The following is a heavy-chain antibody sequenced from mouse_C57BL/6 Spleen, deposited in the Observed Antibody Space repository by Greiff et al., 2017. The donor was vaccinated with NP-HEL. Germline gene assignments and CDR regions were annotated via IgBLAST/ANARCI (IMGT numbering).Heavy chain of an antibody. V-gene: IGHV1-69*01. J-gene: IGHJ2*01. Sequence: VQLQQPGAELVMPGASVKLSCKASGYTFTSYWMHWVKQRPGQGLEWIGEIDPSDSYTNYNQKFKGKSTLTVDKSSSTAYMQLSSLTSEDSAVYYCARDYDDYFDYWGQGTTLTVSS. D-gene: IGHD2-4*01. CDR3: ARDYDDYFDY. CDR2: IDPSDSYT. CDR1: GYTFTSYW.